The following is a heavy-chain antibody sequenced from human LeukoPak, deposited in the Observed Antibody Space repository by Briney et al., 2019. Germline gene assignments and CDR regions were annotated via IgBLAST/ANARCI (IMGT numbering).Heavy chain of an antibody. V-gene: IGHV3-23*01. Sequence: GGSLRLSCAASGFTFSSYSMNWVRQAPGKGLEWVSAISGSGVSTYYADSVKGRFTISRDNSKNTLYLQMNSLRAEDTAVCYCAKRLGITVAGSRGHYYFDYWSQGTLVTVSS. D-gene: IGHD6-19*01. CDR3: AKRLGITVAGSRGHYYFDY. CDR1: GFTFSSYS. J-gene: IGHJ4*02. CDR2: ISGSGVST.